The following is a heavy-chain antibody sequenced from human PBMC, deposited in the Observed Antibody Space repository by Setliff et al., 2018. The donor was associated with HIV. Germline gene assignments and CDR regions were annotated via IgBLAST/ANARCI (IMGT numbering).Heavy chain of an antibody. J-gene: IGHJ3*02. Sequence: SETLSLTCAIYGGSFSNYYWSWIRHTPGRGLEWIAEINQNGRTNYNPALKIRVLVSLDTSKNQCSLHLVSVTAADTAVYYCARGRVGATTEATFDIWGQGTMVTVSS. V-gene: IGHV4-34*01. CDR1: GGSFSNYY. CDR3: ARGRVGATTEATFDI. D-gene: IGHD1-26*01. CDR2: INQNGRT.